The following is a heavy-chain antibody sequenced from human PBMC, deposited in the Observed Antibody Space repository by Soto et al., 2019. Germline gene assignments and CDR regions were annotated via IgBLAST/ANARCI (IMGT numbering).Heavy chain of an antibody. V-gene: IGHV1-69*06. CDR1: GGTFSSYP. CDR2: TNGNLGTG. J-gene: IGHJ4*02. Sequence: QVQLVQSGAEVKRPGSSMKVSCKASGGTFSSYPISWVRQAPGQGLEWMGGTNGNLGTGNYAQKFQGRLTITTDISTTTAYMELSSLTSEDTAVYYCARRDSHGFFRYFDNWGQGTLVTVSS. D-gene: IGHD3-10*01. CDR3: ARRDSHGFFRYFDN.